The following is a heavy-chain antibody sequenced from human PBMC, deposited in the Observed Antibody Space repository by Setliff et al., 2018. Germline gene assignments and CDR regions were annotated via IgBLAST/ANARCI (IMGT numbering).Heavy chain of an antibody. J-gene: IGHJ6*02. CDR3: VSNPPRYCTGGICFDNGMDV. CDR2: MNGDGSSV. CDR1: GITFDAFG. D-gene: IGHD2-15*01. Sequence: GSLRLSCAASGITFDAFGMSWVRQAPGKGLEWVSGMNGDGSSVGYADSGKGRFTIARDNAKNSLFLQMNSLRAEDTALYYCVSNPPRYCTGGICFDNGMDVWGQGTTVTVSS. V-gene: IGHV3-20*04.